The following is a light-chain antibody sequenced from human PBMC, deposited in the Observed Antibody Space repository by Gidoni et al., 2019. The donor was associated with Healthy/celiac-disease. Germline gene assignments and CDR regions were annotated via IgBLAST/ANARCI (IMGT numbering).Light chain of an antibody. J-gene: IGKJ1*01. CDR1: QSISSL. CDR2: KAS. Sequence: IKMTRSPSTLSASVGDIVTNTCRASQSISSLLAWYQQKPGKAPKLLIYKASSLESGVPSSFSGSGSGTEFTLTISSLQPDDFATYYCQQYNSYWWTFGQGTKVEIK. V-gene: IGKV1-5*03. CDR3: QQYNSYWWT.